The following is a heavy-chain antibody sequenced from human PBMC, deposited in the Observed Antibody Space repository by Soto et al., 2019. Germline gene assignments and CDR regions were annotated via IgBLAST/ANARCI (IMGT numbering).Heavy chain of an antibody. CDR1: GGTFSSYA. V-gene: IGHV1-69*01. CDR3: ARDRSSGYSYGYGIGFWFDP. CDR2: IIPIFGTA. J-gene: IGHJ5*02. Sequence: QVQLVQSGAEVKKPGSSVKVSCKASGGTFSSYAISWVRQAPGQGLEWMGGIIPIFGTANYAQKSQDRVTITADESTSTAYMEVSSLRSEDTAVYDCARDRSSGYSYGYGIGFWFDPWGQGTRVTVSS. D-gene: IGHD5-18*01.